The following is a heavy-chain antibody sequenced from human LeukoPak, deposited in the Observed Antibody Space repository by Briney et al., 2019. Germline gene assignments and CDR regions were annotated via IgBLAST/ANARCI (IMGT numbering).Heavy chain of an antibody. J-gene: IGHJ3*01. D-gene: IGHD3-22*01. V-gene: IGHV4-39*01. CDR1: GGSISSASSF. Sequence: PSETLSLTCTVSGGSISSASSFWGWFRQPPGKGLEWIGTRYYGGSTYYNASLKSRVTMSEGTSRNQFSLRLDFVNAADTAVYYCSSAGVRYSDVSGPYAFDLWGRGTMVTVSS. CDR2: RYYGGST. CDR3: SSAGVRYSDVSGPYAFDL.